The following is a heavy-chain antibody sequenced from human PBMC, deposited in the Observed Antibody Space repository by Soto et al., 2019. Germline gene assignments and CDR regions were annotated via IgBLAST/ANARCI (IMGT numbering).Heavy chain of an antibody. V-gene: IGHV3-7*03. CDR2: IKQDGSEK. J-gene: IGHJ4*02. Sequence: EVQLVESGGGLVQPGGSVRLSCAASGFTFSSYWMSWVRQAPGKGLEWVANIKQDGSEKYYVDSVKGRFTISRDNAKNSLYLQMNSLRAEDTAVYFCAREDIVVVVAATPLDYWGQGTLVTVSS. D-gene: IGHD2-15*01. CDR1: GFTFSSYW. CDR3: AREDIVVVVAATPLDY.